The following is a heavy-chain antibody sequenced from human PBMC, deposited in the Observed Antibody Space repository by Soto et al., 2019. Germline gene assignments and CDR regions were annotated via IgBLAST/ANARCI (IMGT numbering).Heavy chain of an antibody. D-gene: IGHD5-12*01. CDR2: IIPLFGTT. Sequence: SVKVSCKASGGTFSTQGINWVRQAPGQGLEWMGGIIPLFGTTNYAQKLQGRVTITADESTSTVYMELSSLTSEDTAVYYCAREIDSGYYVRWFDPWGQGTLVTVSS. J-gene: IGHJ5*02. CDR3: AREIDSGYYVRWFDP. CDR1: GGTFSTQG. V-gene: IGHV1-69*13.